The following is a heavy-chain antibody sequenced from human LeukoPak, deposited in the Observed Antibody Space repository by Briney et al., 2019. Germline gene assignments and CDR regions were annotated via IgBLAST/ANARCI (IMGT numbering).Heavy chain of an antibody. V-gene: IGHV1-18*01. D-gene: IGHD3-10*01. CDR2: ISAYNGNT. CDR3: ARERVRGVINLESSYYYYMDV. J-gene: IGHJ6*03. Sequence: GASVKVSCKASGYTFTSYGISWVRQAPGQGLEWMGWISAYNGNTNYAQKLQGRVTMTTDTSTSTAYMELRSLRSDDTAVYYCARERVRGVINLESSYYYYMDVWGKGTTVTISS. CDR1: GYTFTSYG.